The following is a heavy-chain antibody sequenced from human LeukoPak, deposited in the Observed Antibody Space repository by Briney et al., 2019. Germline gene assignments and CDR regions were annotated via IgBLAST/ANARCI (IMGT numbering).Heavy chain of an antibody. CDR1: GFTVSSNY. CDR3: ARGDFWSGYYTGLY. J-gene: IGHJ4*02. D-gene: IGHD3-3*01. Sequence: GGSLRLSCAASGFTVSSNYMSWVRQAPGKGLEWISVIYSGGRIYYADSVKGRFTISRHNSENTFYLQMNGLRAEDTAVYYCARGDFWSGYYTGLYWGQGTLVTVSS. CDR2: IYSGGRI. V-gene: IGHV3-53*04.